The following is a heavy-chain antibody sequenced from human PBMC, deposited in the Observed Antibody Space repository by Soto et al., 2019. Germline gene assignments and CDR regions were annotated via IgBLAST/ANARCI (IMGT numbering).Heavy chain of an antibody. V-gene: IGHV1-69*06. D-gene: IGHD1-26*01. CDR3: ARDLGIVGATMSGDY. Sequence: PVDVSCEEYGGSVNIYAIIWVREAPGQGLEWMGGIIPIFGTANYAQKFQGRVTITADKSTSTAYMELSSLRSEDTAVYYCARDLGIVGATMSGDYWGQGTPVPVS. CDR2: IIPIFGTA. CDR1: GGSVNIYA. J-gene: IGHJ4*02.